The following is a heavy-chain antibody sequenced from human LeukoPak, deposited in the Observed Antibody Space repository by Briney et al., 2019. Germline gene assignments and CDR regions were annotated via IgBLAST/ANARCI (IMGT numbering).Heavy chain of an antibody. CDR3: ARGPSRSARNWFNP. D-gene: IGHD6-25*01. Sequence: PSETLSLTCAVYGGSFSGYYWSRIRQPPGKGLEWIGEINHSGSTNYNPSLKSRVTISVDTSKNQFSLKLSSVTAADTAVYYCARGPSRSARNWFNPWGQGTLVTVSS. J-gene: IGHJ5*02. CDR2: INHSGST. V-gene: IGHV4-34*01. CDR1: GGSFSGYY.